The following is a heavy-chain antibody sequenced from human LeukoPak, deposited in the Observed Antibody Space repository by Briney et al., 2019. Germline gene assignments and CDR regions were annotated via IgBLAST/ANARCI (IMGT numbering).Heavy chain of an antibody. CDR2: IYYSGNT. Sequence: SETLSLTCTVSGGSMTSYYWSWIRQPPGKGLEWIGYIYYSGNTNYNPSLKSRFTISVDTSKNQFSLRLTPVTAADTAVYYCARLARVAAAGSYSYHSLDVWGQGTTVTVSS. J-gene: IGHJ6*02. CDR1: GGSMTSYY. CDR3: ARLARVAAAGSYSYHSLDV. V-gene: IGHV4-59*08. D-gene: IGHD6-13*01.